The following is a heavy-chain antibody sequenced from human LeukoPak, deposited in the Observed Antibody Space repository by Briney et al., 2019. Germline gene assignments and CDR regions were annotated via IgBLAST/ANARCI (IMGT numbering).Heavy chain of an antibody. CDR3: ARDSHYYDSSGYGGGYYYYGMDV. J-gene: IGHJ6*02. D-gene: IGHD3-22*01. V-gene: IGHV3-11*01. Sequence: GGSLRLSCAASGFTFSDYYMSWIRQAPGKGLEWVSCISSSGSTIYYADSVKGRFTISRDNAENSLYLQMNSLRAEDTAVYYCARDSHYYDSSGYGGGYYYYGMDVWGQGTTVTVSS. CDR1: GFTFSDYY. CDR2: ISSSGSTI.